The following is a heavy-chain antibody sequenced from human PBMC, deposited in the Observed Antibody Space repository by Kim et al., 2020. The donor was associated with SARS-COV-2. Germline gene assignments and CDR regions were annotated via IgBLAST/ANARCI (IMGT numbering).Heavy chain of an antibody. CDR2: INMISGEP. V-gene: IGHV7-4-1*02. J-gene: IGHJ4*02. CDR3: ARHDGSSDLDF. D-gene: IGHD3-10*01. Sequence: ASVKVSCKASGYTFTTYAINWFRQAPGHGPEWMGWINMISGEPAYVEGFTGRFVFSLDTSASTAYLQIMSLKAEDTAVYYCARHDGSSDLDFWGQGTLVTVSS. CDR1: GYTFTTYA.